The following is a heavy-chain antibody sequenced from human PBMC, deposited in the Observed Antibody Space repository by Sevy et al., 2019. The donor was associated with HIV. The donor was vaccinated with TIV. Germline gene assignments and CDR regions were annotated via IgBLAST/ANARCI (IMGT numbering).Heavy chain of an antibody. CDR1: GYSISSGYY. CDR2: IYHSGST. Sequence: SETLSLTCAVSGYSISSGYYWGWIRQPPGKGLEWIGSIYHSGSTYYNPSLKSRVTISVDTSKNQFSLKLSSVTAADTAVYYCAGDVGYYYGSGNPLYGIDVWGQGTTVTVSS. CDR3: AGDVGYYYGSGNPLYGIDV. J-gene: IGHJ6*02. D-gene: IGHD3-10*01. V-gene: IGHV4-38-2*02.